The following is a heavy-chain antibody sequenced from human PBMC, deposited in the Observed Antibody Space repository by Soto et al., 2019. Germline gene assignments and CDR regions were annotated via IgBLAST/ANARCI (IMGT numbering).Heavy chain of an antibody. V-gene: IGHV1-69*01. CDR1: GGTFSSYA. J-gene: IGHJ4*02. D-gene: IGHD3-22*01. CDR3: AKSDYYDSSGYPQYFDY. CDR2: IIPIFGTA. Sequence: QVQLVQSGAEVKKPGSSVKVSCKASGGTFSSYAISWVRQAPGQGLEWMGGIIPIFGTANYAKKFQGRVTIAADESTSTAYMELSSLRSEDTAVYYWAKSDYYDSSGYPQYFDYWGQGTLVTVSS.